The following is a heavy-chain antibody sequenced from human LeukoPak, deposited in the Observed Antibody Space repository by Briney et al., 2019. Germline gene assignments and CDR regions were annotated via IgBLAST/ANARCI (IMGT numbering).Heavy chain of an antibody. V-gene: IGHV1-8*01. CDR1: GYTFTSYD. D-gene: IGHD4-17*01. Sequence: ASVKVSCKASGYTFTSYDINWVRQATGQGLEWMGWMNPNSDNTGYAQKFQGRVTMTRDMSTSTVYMELNSLRSEDTAVYYCARAWEAVAGNYGVIDYWGQGTLVTVSS. J-gene: IGHJ4*02. CDR3: ARAWEAVAGNYGVIDY. CDR2: MNPNSDNT.